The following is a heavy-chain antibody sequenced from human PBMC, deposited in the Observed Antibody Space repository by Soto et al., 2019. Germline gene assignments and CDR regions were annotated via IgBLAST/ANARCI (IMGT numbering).Heavy chain of an antibody. J-gene: IGHJ4*02. D-gene: IGHD1-26*01. Sequence: GGSLRLSCAASGFTFISYAMSWVRQAPGKGLEWVSAISGSGCSTYYADSVKGRFTISRDNSKNTLYLQMNSLRAEDTAVYYCAKDLAPLNSGSYYRSFDYWGQGTLVTVSS. CDR2: ISGSGCST. CDR3: AKDLAPLNSGSYYRSFDY. V-gene: IGHV3-23*01. CDR1: GFTFISYA.